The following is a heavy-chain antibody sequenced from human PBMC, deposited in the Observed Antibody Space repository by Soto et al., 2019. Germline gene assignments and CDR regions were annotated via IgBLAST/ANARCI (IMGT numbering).Heavy chain of an antibody. CDR1: GFTFSNAW. D-gene: IGHD2-21*02. Sequence: GGSLRLSCAASGFTFSNAWMNWVRQAPGKGLEWVGRIKSKTDGGTTDYAAPVKGRFTISRDDSKNTLYLQMNSLKTEDTAVYYCTSSLIVVVTAISADFDYWGQGTLVTVSS. V-gene: IGHV3-15*07. J-gene: IGHJ4*02. CDR2: IKSKTDGGTT. CDR3: TSSLIVVVTAISADFDY.